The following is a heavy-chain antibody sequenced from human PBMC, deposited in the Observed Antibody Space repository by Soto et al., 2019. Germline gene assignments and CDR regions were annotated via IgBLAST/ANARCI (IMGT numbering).Heavy chain of an antibody. J-gene: IGHJ4*02. D-gene: IGHD3-3*01. CDR3: AHRRSPYDFWSGYYNVGAGFDY. V-gene: IGHV2-5*02. CDR1: GFSLSTSGVG. CDR2: IYWDDDK. Sequence: QITLKESGPTLVNPTQTLTLTCTFSGFSLSTSGVGVGWIRQPPGKALEWLALIYWDDDKRYSPSLKSRLTITKDTSKTQVVVTMTNMDPVDTATYYCAHRRSPYDFWSGYYNVGAGFDYWGQGSLVTVSS.